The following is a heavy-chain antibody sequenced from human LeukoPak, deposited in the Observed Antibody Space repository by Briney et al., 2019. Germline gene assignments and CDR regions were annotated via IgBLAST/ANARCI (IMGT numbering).Heavy chain of an antibody. J-gene: IGHJ4*02. CDR2: IRYDGSNK. V-gene: IGHV3-30*02. CDR3: AKERDLVAATYYFDY. Sequence: GGSLRLSCAASGFTFSSYAMSWVRQAPGKGLEWVAFIRYDGSNKYYADSVKGRFTISRDNSKNTVYLQMSSLRAEDTAVYYCAKERDLVAATYYFDYLGQGTLVTVSS. D-gene: IGHD2-15*01. CDR1: GFTFSSYA.